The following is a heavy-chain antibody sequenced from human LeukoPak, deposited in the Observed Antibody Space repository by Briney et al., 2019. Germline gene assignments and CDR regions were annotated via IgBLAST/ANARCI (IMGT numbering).Heavy chain of an antibody. CDR2: IHTYIGHT. D-gene: IGHD3-22*01. CDR3: ARDQYYDSKGWFDP. Sequence: ASVKVSCKASGYTFTSYGISWVRQAPGQGLEWMGWIHTYIGHTNYAQKLQGRVTMTTDTSTSTAYMELRSLRSDDTAVYYCARDQYYDSKGWFDPWGQGTLVTVSS. V-gene: IGHV1-18*01. J-gene: IGHJ5*02. CDR1: GYTFTSYG.